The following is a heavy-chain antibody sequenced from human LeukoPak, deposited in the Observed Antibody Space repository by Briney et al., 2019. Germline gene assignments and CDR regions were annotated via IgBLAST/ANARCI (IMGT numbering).Heavy chain of an antibody. V-gene: IGHV4-59*11. J-gene: IGHJ3*02. Sequence: SETLSLTCTVSGGSFNTHYWSWIRQPPGKGLEWIGYIFYNEGTSYNPSLKSRVTISVDTSNNQLSLKVNSVTAADTAMYYCVKSNSRYQPWTLDIWGRGTMVTVSS. CDR2: IFYNEGT. D-gene: IGHD2-2*01. CDR3: VKSNSRYQPWTLDI. CDR1: GGSFNTHY.